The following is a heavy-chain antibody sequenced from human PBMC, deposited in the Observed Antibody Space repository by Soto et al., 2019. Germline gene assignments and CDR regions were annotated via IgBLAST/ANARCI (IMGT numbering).Heavy chain of an antibody. Sequence: EVQLVESGGGLVKPGGSLRLSCAASGFTFSNAWMSWVRQAPGKGLEWVGRIKSKTDGGTTDYAAPVKGRFTIPRDDSKNTLYLQMNSLKTEDTAVYYCTTDSLVLRFLEWAFDPWGQGTLVTVSS. V-gene: IGHV3-15*01. CDR2: IKSKTDGGTT. D-gene: IGHD3-3*01. CDR3: TTDSLVLRFLEWAFDP. CDR1: GFTFSNAW. J-gene: IGHJ5*02.